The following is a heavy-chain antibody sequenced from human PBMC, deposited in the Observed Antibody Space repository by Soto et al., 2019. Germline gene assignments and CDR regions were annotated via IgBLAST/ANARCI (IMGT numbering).Heavy chain of an antibody. J-gene: IGHJ4*02. CDR2: ISYDGNNR. D-gene: IGHD1-20*01. CDR3: TXGDNSFDY. Sequence: QVQLVESGGGVVQPGRSLRVSCAASGFTFSDYGIYWVRQAPGKGLEWVALISYDGNNREYGDSVKGRFTISRDNSKNXXXXXXXXXXXXXXXXXXXTXGDNSFDYWGQGTLVTVSS. V-gene: IGHV3-30*03. CDR1: GFTFSDYG.